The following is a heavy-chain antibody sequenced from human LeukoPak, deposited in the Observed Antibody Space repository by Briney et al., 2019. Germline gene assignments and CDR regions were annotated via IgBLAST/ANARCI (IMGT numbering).Heavy chain of an antibody. J-gene: IGHJ3*02. V-gene: IGHV4-59*01. Sequence: PSETLSLTCTVSGGSISSYYWSWIRQPPGEGLEWIGYIYYSGSTNYNPSLKSRVTISVDTSKNQFSLKLSSVTAADTAVYYCARVDSQDAFDIWGQGTMVTVSS. CDR1: GGSISSYY. D-gene: IGHD3-22*01. CDR3: ARVDSQDAFDI. CDR2: IYYSGST.